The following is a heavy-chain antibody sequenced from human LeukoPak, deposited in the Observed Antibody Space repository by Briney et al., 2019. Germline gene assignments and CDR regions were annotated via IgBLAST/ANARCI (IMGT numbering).Heavy chain of an antibody. V-gene: IGHV1-18*01. CDR3: AKQYSGSYYYYYGMDV. CDR2: ISAYNGNT. CDR1: GYTFTSYG. J-gene: IGHJ6*02. D-gene: IGHD1-26*01. Sequence: GASVKVSCKASGYTFTSYGISWVRQAPGQGREWMGWISAYNGNTNYAQKLQGRVTMTTDTSTSTAYMELRSLRSDDTAVYYCAKQYSGSYYYYYGMDVWGQGTTVTVSS.